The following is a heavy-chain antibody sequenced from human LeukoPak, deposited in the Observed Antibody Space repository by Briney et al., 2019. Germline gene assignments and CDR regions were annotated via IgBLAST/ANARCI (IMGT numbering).Heavy chain of an antibody. D-gene: IGHD5-24*01. J-gene: IGHJ4*02. CDR1: GYTFTSYD. CDR3: ARGGGYRLHKNGGAVY. Sequence: GASVKVSCKASGYTFTSYDINWVRQATGQGLEWMGWMNPNSGNTGYAQKFQGRVTMTGNTSISTAYMELSSLRSEDTAVYYCARGGGYRLHKNGGAVYWGQGTLVTVSS. V-gene: IGHV1-8*01. CDR2: MNPNSGNT.